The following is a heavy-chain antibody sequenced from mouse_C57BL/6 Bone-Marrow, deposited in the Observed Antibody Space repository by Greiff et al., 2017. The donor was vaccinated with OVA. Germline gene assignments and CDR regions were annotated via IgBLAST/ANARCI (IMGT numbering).Heavy chain of an antibody. CDR1: GFTFSDYG. V-gene: IGHV5-17*01. J-gene: IGHJ4*01. D-gene: IGHD1-1*01. CDR3: TVVATDYAMDY. CDR2: ISSGSSTI. Sequence: EVNVVESGGGLVKPGGSLKLSCAASGFTFSDYGMHWVRQAPEKGLEWVAYISSGSSTIYYADTVKGRFTISRDNAKNTLFLQMTSLRSEDTAMYYCTVVATDYAMDYWGQGTSVTVSS.